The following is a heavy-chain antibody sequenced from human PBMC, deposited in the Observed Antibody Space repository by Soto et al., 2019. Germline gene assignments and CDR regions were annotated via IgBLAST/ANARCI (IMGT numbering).Heavy chain of an antibody. Sequence: GGSLRLSCAASGFTFSSYAMHWVRQAPGKGLEWVAVISYDGSNKYYADSVKGRFTISRDNSKNTLYLQMNSLRAEDTAVYYCARTSYYYDSPYYYYGMDVWGQGTTVTVS. CDR3: ARTSYYYDSPYYYYGMDV. D-gene: IGHD3-22*01. J-gene: IGHJ6*02. CDR1: GFTFSSYA. V-gene: IGHV3-30-3*01. CDR2: ISYDGSNK.